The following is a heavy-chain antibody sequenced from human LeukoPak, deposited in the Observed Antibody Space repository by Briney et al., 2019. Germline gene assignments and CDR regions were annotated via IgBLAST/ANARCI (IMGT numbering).Heavy chain of an antibody. CDR3: ARDLGHYYDSSGYYFDY. CDR1: GYTFTSYG. V-gene: IGHV1-18*01. Sequence: ASVKVSCKASGYTFTSYGICWVRQAPGQGLEWMGWISAYNGNTNYAQKLQGRVTMTTDTSTSTAYMELRSLRSDDTAVYYCARDLGHYYDSSGYYFDYWGQGTLVTVSS. J-gene: IGHJ4*02. D-gene: IGHD3-22*01. CDR2: ISAYNGNT.